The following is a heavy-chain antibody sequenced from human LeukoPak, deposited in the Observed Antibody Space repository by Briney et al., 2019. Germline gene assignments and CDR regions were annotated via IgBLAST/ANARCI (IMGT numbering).Heavy chain of an antibody. CDR3: ARPLVGAGDAFDI. J-gene: IGHJ3*02. V-gene: IGHV4-39*01. CDR2: IYYSGST. D-gene: IGHD1-26*01. Sequence: SETLSLTRTVSGGSISSSNYYWGWIRQPPGKGLEWIASIYYSGSTYYNTSLKSRVIISVDTSKNQFSLKLTSVTAADTAVYYCARPLVGAGDAFDIWGQGTMVTVSS. CDR1: GGSISSSNYY.